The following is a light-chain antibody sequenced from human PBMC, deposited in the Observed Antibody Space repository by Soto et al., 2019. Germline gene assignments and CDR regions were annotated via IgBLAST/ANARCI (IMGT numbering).Light chain of an antibody. CDR1: QSVSSN. CDR3: QQYNNCPLT. V-gene: IGKV3-15*01. J-gene: IGKJ4*01. Sequence: EIVMTQSPATLSVSPGERATLSCRASQSVSSNLAWYQQKPGQAPRLLIYGASTRATGIPARFSGSGSGPECTLTISSLQSEDFAVYYCQQYNNCPLTFGGGTKVEIK. CDR2: GAS.